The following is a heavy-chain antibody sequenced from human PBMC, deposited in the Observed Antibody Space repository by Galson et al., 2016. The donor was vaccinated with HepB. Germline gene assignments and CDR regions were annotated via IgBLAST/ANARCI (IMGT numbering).Heavy chain of an antibody. CDR1: GYSFPSYW. J-gene: IGHJ4*02. D-gene: IGHD3-10*01. V-gene: IGHV5-51*03. CDR2: IYPGDSET. Sequence: QSGAEVKKPGEPLKISCKGSGYSFPSYWIGWVRQMPGKGLDWMGIIYPGDSETRYNPSFEGQVTMSVDKSINTAYLQVDRLKASDTAFYYCARGPGSSDYYFDMWGQGTLITVSS. CDR3: ARGPGSSDYYFDM.